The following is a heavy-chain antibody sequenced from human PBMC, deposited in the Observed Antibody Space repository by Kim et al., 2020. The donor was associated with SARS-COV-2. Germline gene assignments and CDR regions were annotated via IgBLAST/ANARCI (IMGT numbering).Heavy chain of an antibody. CDR3: ARGGLVAKAKNYSYGMDV. V-gene: IGHV1-69*13. CDR1: GGTFSSYA. D-gene: IGHD5-12*01. Sequence: SVKVSCKASGGTFSSYAISWVRQAPGQGLEWMGGIIPIFGTANYAQKFQGRVTITADESTSTAYMELSSLRSEDTAVYYCARGGLVAKAKNYSYGMDVWGQGTTVTVSS. CDR2: IIPIFGTA. J-gene: IGHJ6*02.